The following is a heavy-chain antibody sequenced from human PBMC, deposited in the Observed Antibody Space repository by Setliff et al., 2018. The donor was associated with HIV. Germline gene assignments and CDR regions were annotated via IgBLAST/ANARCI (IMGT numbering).Heavy chain of an antibody. CDR2: IIPIFGMA. CDR3: ARAEFLGPESDFDI. CDR1: GDIFNNNA. D-gene: IGHD3-10*01. Sequence: SVKVSCKASGDIFNNNAINWVRQAPGQGLEWMGRIIPIFGMANYARKFQGRVTIPADKSTSTAYLELSSLTYDDTAIYYCARAEFLGPESDFDIWGQGRMVTVSS. V-gene: IGHV1-69*04. J-gene: IGHJ3*02.